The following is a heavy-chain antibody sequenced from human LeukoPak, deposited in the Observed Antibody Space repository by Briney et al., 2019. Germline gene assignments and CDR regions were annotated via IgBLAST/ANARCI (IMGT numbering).Heavy chain of an antibody. CDR3: AGKRGIRGVIDY. V-gene: IGHV4-31*03. D-gene: IGHD3-10*01. Sequence: PSDTLTLTCTVSGGSISSGGYYWSWIRQHPGKGLEWIGYIYYSGSTYYNPSLKSRVTISVDTSKNQFSLKLSSVTAADTAVYYCAGKRGIRGVIDYWGQGTLVTVSS. CDR1: GGSISSGGYY. J-gene: IGHJ4*02. CDR2: IYYSGST.